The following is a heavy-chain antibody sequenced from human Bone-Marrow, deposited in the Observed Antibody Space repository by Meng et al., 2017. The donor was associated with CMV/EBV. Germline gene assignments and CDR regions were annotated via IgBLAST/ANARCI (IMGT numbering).Heavy chain of an antibody. V-gene: IGHV3-49*04. D-gene: IGHD2-2*02. CDR3: TRVVVPAAIVGFAY. CDR1: GFTFGDHA. Sequence: GGSLRLSCTASGFTFGDHAMSWVRQAPGKGLEWVGFIRSKAYGGTTEYAASVKGRFTILRDDSKSIAYLQMNSLKTEDTGAYFCTRVVVPAAIVGFAYWGQGNLVTVSS. J-gene: IGHJ4*02. CDR2: IRSKAYGGTT.